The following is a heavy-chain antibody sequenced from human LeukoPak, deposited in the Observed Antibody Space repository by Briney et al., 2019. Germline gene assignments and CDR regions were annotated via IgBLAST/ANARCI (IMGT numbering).Heavy chain of an antibody. CDR3: ARDSITGDNSLDF. CDR1: GFTFSTYG. Sequence: PGGSLRPSCAASGFTFSTYGMQWVRQAPGKGLEWVAVIVGDGSKAHCADSVRGRFTVSRDNSKNTLYLQMNSLRAEDTAVYYCARDSITGDNSLDFWGRGTLVTVSS. D-gene: IGHD7-27*01. J-gene: IGHJ4*02. CDR2: IVGDGSKA. V-gene: IGHV3-33*05.